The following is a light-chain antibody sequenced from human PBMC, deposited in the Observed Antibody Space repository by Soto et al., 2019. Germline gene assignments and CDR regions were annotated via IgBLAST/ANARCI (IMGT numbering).Light chain of an antibody. CDR3: CSYTSSSIRV. Sequence: QSALTQPASVSGSPGQSITISCTGTSSDVGGYNHVSWYQQHPGKAPKLIIYEVRNRPSGVSNRLSGSKSGNTASLTISGLQAGDEADYYCCSYTSSSIRVFGGGTKLTVL. CDR2: EVR. CDR1: SSDVGGYNH. V-gene: IGLV2-14*01. J-gene: IGLJ3*02.